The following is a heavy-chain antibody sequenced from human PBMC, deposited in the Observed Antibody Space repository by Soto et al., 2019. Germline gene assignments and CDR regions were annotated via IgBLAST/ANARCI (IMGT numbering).Heavy chain of an antibody. Sequence: QVQLVQSGAEVKKPGASVKVSCKASGYTFTSYGISWVRQAPGQGLEWMGWISGYNGNTNYAQKVQDRVIMTTDTSTNTAYRELMSLRSDDTAVYYCARVRPVTTSVLTWYDPWGQGTLVTVSS. CDR2: ISGYNGNT. V-gene: IGHV1-18*01. D-gene: IGHD4-17*01. CDR3: ARVRPVTTSVLTWYDP. J-gene: IGHJ5*02. CDR1: GYTFTSYG.